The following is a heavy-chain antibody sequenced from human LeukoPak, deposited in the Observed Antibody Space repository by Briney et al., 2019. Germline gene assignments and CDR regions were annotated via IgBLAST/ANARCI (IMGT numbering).Heavy chain of an antibody. Sequence: SETLSLTCTVSGYSITSGYYWSWIRQPAGKGLEWIGRIYTSGSTNYNPSLKSRVTMSVDTSKNQFSLKLSSVTAADTAVYYCARGLGGYSYGQEKEYFDYWGQGTLVTVSS. J-gene: IGHJ4*02. CDR1: GYSITSGYY. V-gene: IGHV4-4*07. D-gene: IGHD5-18*01. CDR3: ARGLGGYSYGQEKEYFDY. CDR2: IYTSGST.